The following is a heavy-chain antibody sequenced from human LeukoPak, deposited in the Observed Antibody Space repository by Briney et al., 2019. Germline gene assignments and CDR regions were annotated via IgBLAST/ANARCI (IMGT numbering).Heavy chain of an antibody. Sequence: PGGSLRLSCAASGFTVSSNYMGWVRQAPGKGLDWVSVIYSGGTAYYADSVKGRFTISRDSSKNILHLQMDSLTVDDTALYYCARGSSLAAVARGFDCWGQGTLVTVSS. D-gene: IGHD6-19*01. CDR2: IYSGGTA. J-gene: IGHJ4*02. V-gene: IGHV3-66*02. CDR1: GFTVSSNY. CDR3: ARGSSLAAVARGFDC.